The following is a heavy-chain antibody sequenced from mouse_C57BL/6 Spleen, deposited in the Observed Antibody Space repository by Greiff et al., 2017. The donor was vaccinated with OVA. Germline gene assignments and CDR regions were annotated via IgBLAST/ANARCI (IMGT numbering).Heavy chain of an antibody. CDR2: ILPGSGST. D-gene: IGHD2-3*01. CDR3: ARRVGYGDGYYVPFDY. J-gene: IGHJ2*01. V-gene: IGHV1-9*01. CDR1: GYTFTGYW. Sequence: QVQLQQSGAELMKPGASVKLSCKATGYTFTGYWIEWVKQRPGHGLEWIGEILPGSGSTNYNEKFKGKATFTADTSSNTAYMQLSSLTTEDSAIYYCARRVGYGDGYYVPFDYWGQGTTLTVSS.